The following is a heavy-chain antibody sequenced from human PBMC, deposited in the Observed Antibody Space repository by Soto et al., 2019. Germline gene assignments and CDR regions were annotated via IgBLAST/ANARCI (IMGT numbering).Heavy chain of an antibody. CDR1: GYSFTSYW. V-gene: IGHV5-51*01. Sequence: PGESLKISCKGSGYSFTSYWIGWVRQMPGKGLEWMGIIYPGDSDTRYSPSFQGQVTISADKSISTAYLQWSSLKASDTAMYYCARCPKGSIAALTTFDYWGQGTRVTVSS. J-gene: IGHJ4*02. CDR3: ARCPKGSIAALTTFDY. CDR2: IYPGDSDT. D-gene: IGHD6-13*01.